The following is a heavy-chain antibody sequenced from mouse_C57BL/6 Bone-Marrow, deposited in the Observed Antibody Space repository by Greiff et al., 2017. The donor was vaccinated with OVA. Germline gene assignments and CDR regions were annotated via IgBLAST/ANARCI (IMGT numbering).Heavy chain of an antibody. V-gene: IGHV1-52*01. CDR1: GYTFTSYW. D-gene: IGHD1-1*01. CDR3: VGRGAVVEAWYVEV. CDR2: IDPSDSET. J-gene: IGHJ1*03. Sequence: VQLQQPGAELVRPGSSVKLSCKASGYTFTSYWMHWVKQRPIQGLEWIGNIDPSDSETHYNQKFKDKATLTVDKSSSTAYMQLSSLTSEDSAVYYCVGRGAVVEAWYVEVWGTGTTVTVSS.